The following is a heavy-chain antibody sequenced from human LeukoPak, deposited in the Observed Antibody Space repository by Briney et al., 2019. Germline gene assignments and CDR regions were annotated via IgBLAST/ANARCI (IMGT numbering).Heavy chain of an antibody. D-gene: IGHD4-17*01. CDR1: GFSFSTYG. Sequence: PGGSLRLSCAASGFSFSTYGMHWVRQAPGKGLEWVAFIRYDGSNKYYADSVKGRFTISRDNPKNTLYLQMNSLRAEDTAVYYCARSSPSMTTVTLLGYWGQGTLVTVSS. CDR2: IRYDGSNK. CDR3: ARSSPSMTTVTLLGY. V-gene: IGHV3-30*02. J-gene: IGHJ4*02.